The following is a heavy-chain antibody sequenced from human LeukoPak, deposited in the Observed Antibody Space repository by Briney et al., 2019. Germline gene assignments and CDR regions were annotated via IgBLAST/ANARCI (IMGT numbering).Heavy chain of an antibody. CDR2: INEDGSEK. J-gene: IGHJ5*01. D-gene: IGHD4-23*01. V-gene: IGHV3-7*05. CDR3: AQRSTLISDS. CDR1: GFTFSEYW. Sequence: GGSLRLSCAASGFTFSEYWMTWVRQAPRTGLEWVANINEDGSEKNYVDSVKGRFTISRGNAKNSLYLHMNSLRGEDTAVYYCAQRSTLISDSWGQGTLVTVSS.